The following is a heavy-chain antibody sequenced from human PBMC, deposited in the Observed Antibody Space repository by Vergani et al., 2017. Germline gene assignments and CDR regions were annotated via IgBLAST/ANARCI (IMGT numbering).Heavy chain of an antibody. D-gene: IGHD5-12*01. V-gene: IGHV3-33*01. CDR3: ARAGGYDYDY. Sequence: QVQLVESGGGVVQPGRSLRLSCAASGFTFSSYGMHWVRQAPGKGLEWVAVIWYDGSNKYYADSVKGRFTISRDNAKNSLYLQMNSLRAEDTAVYYCARAGGYDYDYWGQGTLVTVSS. CDR2: IWYDGSNK. J-gene: IGHJ4*02. CDR1: GFTFSSYG.